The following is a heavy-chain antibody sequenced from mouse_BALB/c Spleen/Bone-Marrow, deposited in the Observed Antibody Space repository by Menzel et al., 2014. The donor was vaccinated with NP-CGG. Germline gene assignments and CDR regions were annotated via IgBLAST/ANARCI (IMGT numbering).Heavy chain of an antibody. D-gene: IGHD4-1*01. J-gene: IGHJ2*01. CDR3: ARGRNWEDFDY. Sequence: EVQGVESGGGLVQPGGSRKLSCAASGFTFSSFGMHWVRQAPERGLEWVAYISSGSGTIFYADTVKGRFTISRDNPKNTLFLQMTSLRSEDSAMYYCARGRNWEDFDYWGQGTTLTVSS. CDR1: GFTFSSFG. V-gene: IGHV5-17*02. CDR2: ISSGSGTI.